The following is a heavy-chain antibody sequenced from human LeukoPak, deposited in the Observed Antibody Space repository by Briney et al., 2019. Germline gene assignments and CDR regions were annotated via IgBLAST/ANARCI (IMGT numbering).Heavy chain of an antibody. Sequence: SETLSLTCTVSGXSISSYYRSWIRQPAGKGLEWIGRIYTSGSTNYNPSLKSRVTMSVDTSKNQFSLKLSSVTAADTAVYYCARDLTSLYRSIFDYWGQGTLVTVSS. CDR1: GXSISSYY. CDR2: IYTSGST. D-gene: IGHD5-12*01. CDR3: ARDLTSLYRSIFDY. J-gene: IGHJ4*02. V-gene: IGHV4-4*07.